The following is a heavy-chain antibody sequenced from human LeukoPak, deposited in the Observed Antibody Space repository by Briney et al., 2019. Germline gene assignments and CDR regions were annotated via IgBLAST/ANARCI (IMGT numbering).Heavy chain of an antibody. CDR3: ARGKYTSFDN. CDR2: TYYRSKWSF. D-gene: IGHD6-6*01. CDR1: GDSIFTNNVA. Sequence: SQTLSLTCAISGDSIFTNNVAWNWIRQSPSRGLEWLGRTYYRSKWSFDYAVSVKSRITINADTSKNQFSLLLSSVTPEDTAVYYCARGKYTSFDNWGQGTLVTVSS. V-gene: IGHV6-1*01. J-gene: IGHJ4*02.